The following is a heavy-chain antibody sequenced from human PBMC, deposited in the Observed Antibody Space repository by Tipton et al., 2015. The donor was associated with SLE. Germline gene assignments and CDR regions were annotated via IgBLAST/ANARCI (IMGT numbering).Heavy chain of an antibody. CDR2: INHSGST. CDR1: GGSFSGYY. Sequence: TLSLTCAVYGGSFSGYYWSWIRQPPGKGLEWIGEINHSGSTNYNPSLKSRVTISVDTSKNQFSLKLSSVTAADTAVYYCARTQLRVSPNAFDIWGQGTMVTVSS. D-gene: IGHD3-3*01. CDR3: ARTQLRVSPNAFDI. J-gene: IGHJ3*02. V-gene: IGHV4-34*01.